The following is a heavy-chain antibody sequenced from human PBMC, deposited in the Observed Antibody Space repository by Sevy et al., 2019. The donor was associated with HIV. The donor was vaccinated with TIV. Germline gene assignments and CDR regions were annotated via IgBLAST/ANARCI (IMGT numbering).Heavy chain of an antibody. D-gene: IGHD6-19*01. V-gene: IGHV3-23*01. Sequence: GGSLRLSCAXSGXXXXXYSMSWVRXAPGKXXEWVSTLSFGXXKINYAHSVKGRFIISRDDSKNTLYLQMNSLRAEDTAVYFCARXGCXRPXDYWGQGTLVTVSS. J-gene: IGHJ4*02. CDR1: GXXXXXYS. CDR3: ARXGCXRPXDY. CDR2: LSFGXXKI.